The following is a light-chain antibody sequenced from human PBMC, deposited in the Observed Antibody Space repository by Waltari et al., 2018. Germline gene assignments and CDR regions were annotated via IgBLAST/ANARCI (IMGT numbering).Light chain of an antibody. V-gene: IGLV2-14*01. CDR1: SSDVGGYNY. CDR3: NSYTSSSTWV. CDR2: DVS. Sequence: QSALTQPASVSGSPGQSITISCTGTSSDVGGYNYVSWYQQHPGKAPKLMIFDVSKRPSGVSTRFSVSKSGSTASLTISGRQAEDEADFYCNSYTSSSTWVFGGGTKLTVL. J-gene: IGLJ3*02.